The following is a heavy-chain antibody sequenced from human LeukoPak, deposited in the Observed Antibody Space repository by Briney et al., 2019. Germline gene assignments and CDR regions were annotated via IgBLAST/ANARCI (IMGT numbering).Heavy chain of an antibody. V-gene: IGHV3-30*02. D-gene: IGHD3-10*01. CDR2: IRYDGSNK. J-gene: IGHJ3*02. CDR3: AREVTMVRGVIVPLDAFDI. Sequence: PGGSLRLSCAASGFTFSSYGMHWVRQAPGKGLEWVALIRYDGSNKYYADSVKGRFTISRDNAKNSLYLQMNSLRAEDTAVYYCAREVTMVRGVIVPLDAFDIWGQGTMVTVSS. CDR1: GFTFSSYG.